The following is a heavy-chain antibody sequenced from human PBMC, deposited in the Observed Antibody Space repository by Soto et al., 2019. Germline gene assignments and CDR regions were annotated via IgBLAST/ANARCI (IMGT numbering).Heavy chain of an antibody. V-gene: IGHV1-24*01. J-gene: IGHJ6*03. CDR1: GYTLTELS. D-gene: IGHD3-10*01. CDR3: ARCDYYGSGSSVYYYHYMDV. Sequence: ASVKVSCKVSGYTLTELSMHWVRQAPGKGLEWMGGFDPEDGETIYAQKFQGRVTMTEDTSTDTAYMELSSLRSEDTAVYYCARCDYYGSGSSVYYYHYMDVWGKGTTVTVSS. CDR2: FDPEDGET.